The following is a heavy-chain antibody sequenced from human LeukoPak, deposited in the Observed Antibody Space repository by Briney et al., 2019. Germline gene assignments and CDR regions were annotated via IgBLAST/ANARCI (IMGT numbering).Heavy chain of an antibody. J-gene: IGHJ5*02. CDR1: GGSISSYY. CDR2: IYYSGST. Sequence: SETLSLTCTVSGGSISSYYWSWIRQPPGKGLEWIGYIYYSGSTNYNPSLKSRVTIPVDTSKNQFSLKLSSVTAADTAVYYCARGIMPPRFDPWGQGTLVTVSS. D-gene: IGHD3-16*01. V-gene: IGHV4-59*12. CDR3: ARGIMPPRFDP.